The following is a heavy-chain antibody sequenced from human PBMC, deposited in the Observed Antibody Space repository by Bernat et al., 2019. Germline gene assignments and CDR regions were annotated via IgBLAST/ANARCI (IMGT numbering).Heavy chain of an antibody. V-gene: IGHV3-21*01. CDR2: ISSSSSYI. D-gene: IGHD6-19*01. Sequence: EVQLVESGGGLVKPGGSLRLSCAASGFTFSSYSMNWVRQAPGKGLEWVSSISSSSSYIYYADSVKGRFTISRDNAKNSLYLQRNSLRAEDTAVYYCARVAAGQWLVHSDAFDIWGQGTMVTVSS. CDR3: ARVAAGQWLVHSDAFDI. J-gene: IGHJ3*02. CDR1: GFTFSSYS.